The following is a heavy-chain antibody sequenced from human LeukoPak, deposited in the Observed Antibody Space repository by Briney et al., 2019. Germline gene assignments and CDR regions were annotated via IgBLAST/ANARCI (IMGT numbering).Heavy chain of an antibody. Sequence: GGSLRLSCAASGFTFSIYAMSWVRHAPGKGLEWVSAISGSGGSTYYADSVKGRFTISRDNSKNTLYLQMNSLRAEDTAVYYCAKSIAARPSYFDYWGQGTLVTVSS. V-gene: IGHV3-23*01. CDR1: GFTFSIYA. D-gene: IGHD6-6*01. CDR3: AKSIAARPSYFDY. J-gene: IGHJ4*02. CDR2: ISGSGGST.